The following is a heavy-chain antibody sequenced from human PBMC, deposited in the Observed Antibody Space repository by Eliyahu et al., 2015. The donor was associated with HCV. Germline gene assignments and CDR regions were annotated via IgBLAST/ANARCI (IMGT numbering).Heavy chain of an antibody. V-gene: IGHV1-69*04. D-gene: IGHD3-10*01. CDR3: ASAGFYGSAYDTPSDHYAYYGLDV. CDR2: ITPLIGRR. J-gene: IGHJ6*02. CDR1: GGTFAHYS. Sequence: QVHLVQSGAEVKKPGSSVRXSCKASGGTFAHYSVAWVRQAPGQGLEXMGRITPLIGRRKYAQRFQGRVSITADKSTSAVYMELSSLRSEDTAVYYCASAGFYGSAYDTPSDHYAYYGLDVWGQGTTVIVS.